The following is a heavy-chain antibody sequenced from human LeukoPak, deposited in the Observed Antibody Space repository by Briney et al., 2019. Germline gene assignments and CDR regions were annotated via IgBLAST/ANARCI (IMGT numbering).Heavy chain of an antibody. Sequence: PSETLSLTCTVSGYSISSGYYWGWVRQPRGKGLEWIGSIYRSESTSWIGNIYHSGSTSYNPSLKSRVTISVDTSKNQFSLRLDSVTAADTAVYYCARVLWLKWLSSPPWYFDLWGRGTLVTVSS. D-gene: IGHD3-3*01. CDR1: GYSISSGYY. CDR2: IYRSESTSWIGNIYHSGST. CDR3: ARVLWLKWLSSPPWYFDL. J-gene: IGHJ2*01. V-gene: IGHV4-38-2*02.